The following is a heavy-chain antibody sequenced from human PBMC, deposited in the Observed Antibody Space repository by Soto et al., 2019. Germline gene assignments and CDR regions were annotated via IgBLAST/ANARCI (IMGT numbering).Heavy chain of an antibody. D-gene: IGHD2-2*01. Sequence: QVQLVQSGAEVKKPGSSVKVSCKASGGTVSSYAISWVRQAPGQGLEWMGGIIPIFGTANYAQKFQSRVTINADESTSTAYSELSSLRSEDTAVYYCARRYCSSTSCPNYYGMDVWGQGTTGTVSS. CDR3: ARRYCSSTSCPNYYGMDV. V-gene: IGHV1-69*01. J-gene: IGHJ6*02. CDR2: IIPIFGTA. CDR1: GGTVSSYA.